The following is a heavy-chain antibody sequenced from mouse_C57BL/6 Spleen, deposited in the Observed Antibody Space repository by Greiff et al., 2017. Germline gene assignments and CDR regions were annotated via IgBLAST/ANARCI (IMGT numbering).Heavy chain of an antibody. CDR1: GYTFTSYW. J-gene: IGHJ1*03. D-gene: IGHD1-1*01. CDR2: IHPNSGST. CDR3: ARSLVADWYFDV. Sequence: QVQLQQPGAELVKPGASVKLSCKASGYTFTSYWMHWVKQRPGPGLEWIGMIHPNSGSTNYNEKFKSKATLTVDKSSSTAYMQLSSLTSEDSAVYYCARSLVADWYFDVWGTGTTVTVSS. V-gene: IGHV1-64*01.